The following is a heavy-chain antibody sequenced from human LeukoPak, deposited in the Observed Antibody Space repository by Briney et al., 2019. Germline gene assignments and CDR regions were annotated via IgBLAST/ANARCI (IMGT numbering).Heavy chain of an antibody. D-gene: IGHD3-16*02. J-gene: IGHJ4*02. CDR3: ARDRYGYYFDY. CDR2: ISYDGSNK. CDR1: GFTFSSYA. V-gene: IGHV3-30*03. Sequence: GGSLRLSCAASGFTFSSYAMHWVRQAPGKGLEWVTVISYDGSNKYYADSVKGRFTISRDNSKNTLYLQMNSLRAEDTAVYYCARDRYGYYFDYWGQGTLVTVSS.